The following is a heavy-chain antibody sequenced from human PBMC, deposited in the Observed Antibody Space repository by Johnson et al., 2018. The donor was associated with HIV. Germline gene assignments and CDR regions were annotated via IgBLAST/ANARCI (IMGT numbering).Heavy chain of an antibody. Sequence: QVQLVESGGGVVQPGGSLRLSCAASGFTFSSYGMHWVRQAPGKGLEWVAFIRYDGSNKYYADSVKGRLTISRDNSKNTLYLQMNSLRAEDTAVYYCAKRGARYCSGGSCFDAFDIWGQGTMVTVSS. CDR1: GFTFSSYG. J-gene: IGHJ3*02. V-gene: IGHV3-30*02. CDR3: AKRGARYCSGGSCFDAFDI. CDR2: IRYDGSNK. D-gene: IGHD2-15*01.